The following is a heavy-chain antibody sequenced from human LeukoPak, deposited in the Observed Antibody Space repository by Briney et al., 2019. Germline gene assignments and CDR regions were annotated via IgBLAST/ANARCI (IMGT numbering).Heavy chain of an antibody. CDR3: ARARYYYDSSGYTPFDY. Sequence: ASVKVSCKASGYTFISYGISWVRQAPGQGLEWMGWISAYNGNTNYAQKLQGRVTMTTDTSTSTAYMELRSLRSDDTAVYYCARARYYYDSSGYTPFDYWGQGTLVTVSS. D-gene: IGHD3-22*01. J-gene: IGHJ4*02. CDR2: ISAYNGNT. V-gene: IGHV1-18*01. CDR1: GYTFISYG.